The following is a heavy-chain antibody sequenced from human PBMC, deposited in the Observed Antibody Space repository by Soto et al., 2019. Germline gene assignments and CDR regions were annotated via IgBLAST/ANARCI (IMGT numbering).Heavy chain of an antibody. Sequence: QVQLVESGGGVVQPGRSLRLSCAASGFTFSSYGMHWVRQAPGKGLEWVAVIWYDGSNKYYADSVKGRFTISRDNSKNTLYLQMNSLRAEDTAVYYCARVRQLDTAMVLGEEFDYWGQGTLVTVSS. V-gene: IGHV3-33*01. J-gene: IGHJ4*02. CDR2: IWYDGSNK. CDR1: GFTFSSYG. CDR3: ARVRQLDTAMVLGEEFDY. D-gene: IGHD5-18*01.